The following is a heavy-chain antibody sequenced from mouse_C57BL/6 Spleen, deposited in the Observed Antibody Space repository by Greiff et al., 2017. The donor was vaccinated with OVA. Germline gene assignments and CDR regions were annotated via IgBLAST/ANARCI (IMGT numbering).Heavy chain of an antibody. D-gene: IGHD1-1*01. J-gene: IGHJ2*01. CDR1: GYTFTSYW. CDR2: IDPSDSYT. Sequence: QVQLQQPGAELVKPGASVKLSCKASGYTFTSYWMQWVKQRPGQGLEWIGEIDPSDSYTNYNQKFKGKATLTVETSASTAYMQLSSLTSEDSAVYYCARSITTVVATDYWGQGTTLTVSS. CDR3: ARSITTVVATDY. V-gene: IGHV1-50*01.